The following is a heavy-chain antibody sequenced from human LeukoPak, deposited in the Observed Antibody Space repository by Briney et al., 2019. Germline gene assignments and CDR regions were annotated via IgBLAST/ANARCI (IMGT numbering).Heavy chain of an antibody. J-gene: IGHJ4*02. CDR3: ASRYDSSGYYFDY. Sequence: SETLSLTCAVYGGSFSGYYWSWIRQPPGKVLEWIGEINHSGSTNYNPSLKSRVTISVDTSKNQFSLKLSSVTAADTAVYYCASRYDSSGYYFDYWGQGTLVTVSS. D-gene: IGHD3-22*01. V-gene: IGHV4-34*01. CDR2: INHSGST. CDR1: GGSFSGYY.